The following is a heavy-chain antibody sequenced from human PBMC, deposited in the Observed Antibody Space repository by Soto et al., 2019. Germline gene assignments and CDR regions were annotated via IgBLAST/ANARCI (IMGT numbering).Heavy chain of an antibody. D-gene: IGHD3-22*01. Sequence: EVQLVESGGGWVQPGGSLRLSCAASGFTFSVYSMNWVRQAPGKGLDWVSYITGSSDRILFADSVKGRFTVSRDTAKNSLYLQMNSLRDEDTGVYYCTTSNGHLNHWGQGTLVSVSS. J-gene: IGHJ4*02. CDR3: TTSNGHLNH. V-gene: IGHV3-48*02. CDR1: GFTFSVYS. CDR2: ITGSSDRI.